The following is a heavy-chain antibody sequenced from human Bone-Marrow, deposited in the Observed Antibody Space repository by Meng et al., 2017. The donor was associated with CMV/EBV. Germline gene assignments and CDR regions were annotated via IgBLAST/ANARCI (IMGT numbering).Heavy chain of an antibody. CDR2: ISSSGGTI. D-gene: IGHD6-19*01. CDR1: GFTFSDYY. CDR3: ARQSAVAGTSNFDY. J-gene: IGHJ4*02. Sequence: LSLTCAASGFTFSDYYMSWIRQAPGKGLEWVSYISSSGGTIYYADSVKGRFTISRDNAKNSLYLQMNSLRAEDTAVYYCARQSAVAGTSNFDYWGQGTLVAASS. V-gene: IGHV3-11*01.